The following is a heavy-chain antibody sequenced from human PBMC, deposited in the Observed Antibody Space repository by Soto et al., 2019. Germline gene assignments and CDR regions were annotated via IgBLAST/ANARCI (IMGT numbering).Heavy chain of an antibody. J-gene: IGHJ4*02. CDR3: ARLYSSGWYLDY. CDR1: GGTFSSYT. Sequence: QVQLVQSGAEVKKPGSSVKVSCKASGGTFSSYTISWVRQAPGQGLEWMGRIIPILGIANYAQKFQGRVTITADKSTSTAYMELSSLRSEDTAMYYCARLYSSGWYLDYWGQGTLVTVSS. V-gene: IGHV1-69*02. D-gene: IGHD6-19*01. CDR2: IIPILGIA.